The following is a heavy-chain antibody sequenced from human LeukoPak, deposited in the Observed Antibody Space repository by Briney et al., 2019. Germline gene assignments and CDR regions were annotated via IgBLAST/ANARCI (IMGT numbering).Heavy chain of an antibody. Sequence: ASVKVSCKASGYTFTGYYMHWVRQAPGQGLEWMGIINPSGGSTSYAQKFQGRVTMTRDMSTSTVYMELSSLRSEDTAVYYCAGCLYRQLQQLVGYWGQGTLVTVSS. D-gene: IGHD6-13*01. CDR2: INPSGGST. V-gene: IGHV1-46*01. CDR3: AGCLYRQLQQLVGY. J-gene: IGHJ4*02. CDR1: GYTFTGYY.